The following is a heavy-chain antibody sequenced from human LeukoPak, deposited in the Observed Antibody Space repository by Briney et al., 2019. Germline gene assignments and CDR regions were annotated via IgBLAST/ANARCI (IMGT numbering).Heavy chain of an antibody. CDR2: IYYSGST. Sequence: SETLPLTCTVYGGSISSYYWSWIRQRPGKGLEWIGNIYYSGSTNYNLSLKSRVTILVDTSKNQFSLKLSSVTAADTAVYYCARGRGEARGISMVRGVRAPSYNWFDPWGHGTLVTVSS. D-gene: IGHD3-10*01. CDR3: ARGRGEARGISMVRGVRAPSYNWFDP. V-gene: IGHV4-59*08. CDR1: GGSISSYY. J-gene: IGHJ5*02.